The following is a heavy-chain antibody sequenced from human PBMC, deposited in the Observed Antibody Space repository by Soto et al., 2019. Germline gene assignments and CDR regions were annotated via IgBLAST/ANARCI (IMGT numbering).Heavy chain of an antibody. CDR2: IKGDGSEK. D-gene: IGHD3-10*01. Sequence: EVQLVESGGGLVQPGGSLKLSCAASGFTFSSFWMNWVRQAPWKGLEWVANIKGDGSEKSYVDSVKGRFTISRDNAKXXXXXXXXXXXXXXXXXXXWAAGFPPDYWGQGTLVTVSS. V-gene: IGHV3-7*01. J-gene: IGHJ4*02. CDR3: AAGFPPDY. CDR1: GFTFSSFW.